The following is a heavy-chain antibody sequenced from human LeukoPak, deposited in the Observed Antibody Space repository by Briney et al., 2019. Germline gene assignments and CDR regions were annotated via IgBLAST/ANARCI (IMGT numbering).Heavy chain of an antibody. D-gene: IGHD3-3*01. CDR1: GFTFSSYW. J-gene: IGHJ6*03. CDR3: ARDYYDFWSGSYYYYMDV. Sequence: GGSLRLSCAASGFTFSSYWMSWVRQAPGKGLEWVANIKQDGSEKYYVDSVKGRFTISRDNAKNSLYLQMNSLRAEDTAVYYCARDYYDFWSGSYYYYMDVWGKGTTVTVSS. CDR2: IKQDGSEK. V-gene: IGHV3-7*01.